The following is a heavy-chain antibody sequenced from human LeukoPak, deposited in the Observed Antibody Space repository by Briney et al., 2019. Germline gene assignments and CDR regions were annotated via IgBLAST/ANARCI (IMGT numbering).Heavy chain of an antibody. CDR3: AKGSFGYSYGLFYFDY. CDR2: VSGSGGST. Sequence: GGSLRLSCAASGFTFSSYGMSWVRQAPGKGLEWVSAVSGSGGSTYYADSVKGRFTISRDNSKNTLYLQMNSLRAEDTAVYYCAKGSFGYSYGLFYFDYWGQGTLVTVSS. D-gene: IGHD5-18*01. CDR1: GFTFSSYG. J-gene: IGHJ4*02. V-gene: IGHV3-23*01.